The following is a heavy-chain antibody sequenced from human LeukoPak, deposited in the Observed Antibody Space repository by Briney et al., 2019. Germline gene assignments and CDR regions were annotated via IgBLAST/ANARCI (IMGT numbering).Heavy chain of an antibody. CDR2: VYHSGST. J-gene: IGHJ5*02. Sequence: PSETLSLTCVVNNGSFTEYFWSWIRQPPGKGLEWIGEVYHSGSTNCNPSLKSRLSISADMSKKQFSLKLNSVTAADTAVYYCAREKFLGRLTRVLDTWGQGTLVTVSS. V-gene: IGHV4-34*01. CDR3: AREKFLGRLTRVLDT. D-gene: IGHD3-3*01. CDR1: NGSFTEYF.